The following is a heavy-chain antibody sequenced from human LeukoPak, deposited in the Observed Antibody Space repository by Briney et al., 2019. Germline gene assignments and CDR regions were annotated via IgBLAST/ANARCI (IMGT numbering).Heavy chain of an antibody. CDR1: GGSISSYY. J-gene: IGHJ6*03. V-gene: IGHV4-4*07. CDR2: IYTSGST. D-gene: IGHD6-19*01. CDR3: ARVQWLVRSAYYYYYMDV. Sequence: SETLSLTCTVSGGSISSYYWSWIRQPAGKGLEWIGRIYTSGSTNYNPSLKSRVTMSVDTSKNQFSLKLSSVTAADTVVYYCARVQWLVRSAYYYYYMDVWGKGTTVTVSS.